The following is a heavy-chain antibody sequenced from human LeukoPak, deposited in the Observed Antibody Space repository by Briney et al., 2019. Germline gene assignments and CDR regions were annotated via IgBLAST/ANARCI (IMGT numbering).Heavy chain of an antibody. CDR2: INAGNGNT. V-gene: IGHV1-3*03. CDR1: GYTFTSYG. CDR3: ARDQSSSPFGAGAFDI. D-gene: IGHD3-10*01. J-gene: IGHJ3*02. Sequence: ASVKVSCKASGYTFTSYGISWVRQAPGQRLEWMGWINAGNGNTKYSQEFQGRVTITRDTSASTAYMELSSLRSEDMAVYYCARDQSSSPFGAGAFDIWGQGTMVTVSS.